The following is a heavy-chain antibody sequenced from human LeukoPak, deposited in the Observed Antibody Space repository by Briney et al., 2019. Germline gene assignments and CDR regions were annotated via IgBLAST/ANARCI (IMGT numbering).Heavy chain of an antibody. CDR1: GVTFSSYDSYS. V-gene: IGHV3-21*01. J-gene: IGHJ4*02. CDR2: ISVRSSHI. D-gene: IGHD3-22*01. Sequence: GGSLRLSCAASGVTFSSYDSYSMNWVRQAPGKGLEWVSSISVRSSHIYYVDSVKGRFTISRDNAKNSLYLQMNSLRAEDTAVYYCARGYDSSGYYPGALDYWGQGTLVTVSS. CDR3: ARGYDSSGYYPGALDY.